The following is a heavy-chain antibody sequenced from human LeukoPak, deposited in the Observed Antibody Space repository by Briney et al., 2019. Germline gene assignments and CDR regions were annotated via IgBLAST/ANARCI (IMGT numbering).Heavy chain of an antibody. J-gene: IGHJ6*03. V-gene: IGHV3-9*03. CDR3: ARAHYYYYYYMDV. CDR1: GFTFNDYA. Sequence: PGGSLRLSCAASGFTFNDYAMHWVRQAPGKGLEWVSGISWNSGSIGYADSVKGRFTISRDNAKNSLYLQMNSLRAEDVALYYCARAHYYYYYYMDVWGKGTTVTVSS. CDR2: ISWNSGSI.